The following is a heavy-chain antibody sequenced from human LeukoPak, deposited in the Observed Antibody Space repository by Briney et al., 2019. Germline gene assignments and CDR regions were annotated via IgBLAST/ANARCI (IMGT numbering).Heavy chain of an antibody. V-gene: IGHV4-59*01. J-gene: IGHJ4*02. CDR2: IYYSGST. D-gene: IGHD6-19*01. Sequence: KTSETLSLTCTASGGSISSYYWSWIRQPPGKGLEWIGYIYYSGSTNYNPSLKSRVIISVDTSKNQFSLKLSSVTAADTAVYYCATWYSSGWYHYWGQGTLVTVSS. CDR1: GGSISSYY. CDR3: ATWYSSGWYHY.